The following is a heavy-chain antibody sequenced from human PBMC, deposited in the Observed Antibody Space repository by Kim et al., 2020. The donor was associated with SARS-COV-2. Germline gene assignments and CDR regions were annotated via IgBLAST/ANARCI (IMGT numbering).Heavy chain of an antibody. V-gene: IGHV4-34*01. Sequence: SETLSLTCAVYGGSFSGYYWSWIRQPPGKGLEWIGEINHSGSTNYNPSLKSRVTISVDTSKNQFSLKLSSVTAADTAVYYCASSAAGQSRSDYWGQGTLV. CDR3: ASSAAGQSRSDY. J-gene: IGHJ4*02. CDR2: INHSGST. D-gene: IGHD6-13*01. CDR1: GGSFSGYY.